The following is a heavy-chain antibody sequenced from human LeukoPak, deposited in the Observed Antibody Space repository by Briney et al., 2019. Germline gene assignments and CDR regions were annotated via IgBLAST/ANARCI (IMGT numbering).Heavy chain of an antibody. J-gene: IGHJ4*02. CDR2: IYYSGTT. D-gene: IGHD3-10*01. Sequence: ASETLSLTCTVSGGSISSGDYYWSWIRQPPGKGLEWIGYIYYSGTTYYNPSLKSRVTISVDTSKDQFSLKLTSVTAADTAVYFCARGPYGSGSYYWGQGTLVTVSS. CDR1: GGSISSGDYY. V-gene: IGHV4-30-4*01. CDR3: ARGPYGSGSYY.